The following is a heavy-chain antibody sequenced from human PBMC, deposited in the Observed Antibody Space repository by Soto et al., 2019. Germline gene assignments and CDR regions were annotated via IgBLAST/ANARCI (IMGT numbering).Heavy chain of an antibody. CDR2: INPSGGST. D-gene: IGHD6-13*01. V-gene: IGHV1-46*03. Sequence: QVQLVQSGAEVKKSGASVKVSCKASGYTFTSYYMHWVRQAPGQGLEWMGIINPSGGSTSYAQKFEGRVSMTRETSTRTVYMELSSLRFEDTAVYYCATGWAAAGTNAFDIWGQGTMVTVSS. J-gene: IGHJ3*02. CDR3: ATGWAAAGTNAFDI. CDR1: GYTFTSYY.